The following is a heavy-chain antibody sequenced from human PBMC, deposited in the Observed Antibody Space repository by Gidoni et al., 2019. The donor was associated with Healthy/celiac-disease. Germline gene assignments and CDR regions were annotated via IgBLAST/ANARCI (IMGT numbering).Heavy chain of an antibody. V-gene: IGHV4-31*03. Sequence: QVQLQESGPGLVKPSQTLSLTCTVSGGSISSGGYYWSWIRQHPGKGLEWIGYIYYSGSTYYNPSLKSRVTISVDTSKNQFSLKLSSVTAADTAVYYCAREIRGYSGYDYRVGDDDAFDIWGQGTMVTVSS. J-gene: IGHJ3*02. CDR3: AREIRGYSGYDYRVGDDDAFDI. D-gene: IGHD5-12*01. CDR2: IYYSGST. CDR1: GGSISSGGYY.